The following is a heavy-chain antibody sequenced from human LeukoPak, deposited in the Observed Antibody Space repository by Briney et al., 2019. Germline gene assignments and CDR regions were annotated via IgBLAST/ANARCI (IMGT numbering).Heavy chain of an antibody. CDR2: IRSKAYGGTT. Sequence: GGSLRLSCTASGFTFGDYAMSWFRQAPGKGLEWVGFIRSKAYGGTTEYAASVKGRFTISRDDSKSIAYLQMNSLKTEDTAVYYCTRVRKLYYYDSSGPLNFDYWGQGTLVTVSS. CDR1: GFTFGDYA. V-gene: IGHV3-49*03. J-gene: IGHJ4*02. D-gene: IGHD3-22*01. CDR3: TRVRKLYYYDSSGPLNFDY.